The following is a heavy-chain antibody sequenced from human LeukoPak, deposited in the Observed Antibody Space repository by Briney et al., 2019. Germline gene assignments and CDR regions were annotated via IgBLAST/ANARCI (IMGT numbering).Heavy chain of an antibody. CDR2: ISGSGGST. CDR3: AKGHLPHSSSWSDY. Sequence: GGSLRLSCAASGFTFSSYAMSWVRQAPGKGLEWVSAISGSGGSTYYADSVKGRFTISRDNSKNTLYLQMNSLRAEDTAVYYCAKGHLPHSSSWSDYWGQGTLVTVSS. V-gene: IGHV3-23*01. CDR1: GFTFSSYA. D-gene: IGHD6-13*01. J-gene: IGHJ4*02.